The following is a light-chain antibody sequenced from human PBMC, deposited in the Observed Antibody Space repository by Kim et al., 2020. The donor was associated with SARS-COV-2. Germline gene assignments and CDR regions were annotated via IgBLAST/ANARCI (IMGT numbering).Light chain of an antibody. V-gene: IGLV2-14*03. Sequence: QSALTQPASVSGSPGQSITISCTGTSSDVGGYNQVSWCQQHPGKAPKLMIYDVNRRPSGVSNRFSGSKSGNTASLTISGLQAEDEADYYCCSFTSSITYVFGTGTKVTVL. CDR1: SSDVGGYNQ. J-gene: IGLJ1*01. CDR3: CSFTSSITYV. CDR2: DVN.